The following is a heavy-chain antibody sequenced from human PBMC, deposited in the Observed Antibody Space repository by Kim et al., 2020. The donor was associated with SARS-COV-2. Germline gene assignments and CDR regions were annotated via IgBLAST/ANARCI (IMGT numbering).Heavy chain of an antibody. CDR3: AKERREGYKGLYFDY. Sequence: DYGKGRSTISRDNAKNALYREMNSLRGEDTALYYCAKERREGYKGLYFDYWGQGTLVTVSS. V-gene: IGHV3-9*01. D-gene: IGHD5-12*01. J-gene: IGHJ4*02.